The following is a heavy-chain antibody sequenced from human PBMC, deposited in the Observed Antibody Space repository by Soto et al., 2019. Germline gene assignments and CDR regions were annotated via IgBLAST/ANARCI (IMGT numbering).Heavy chain of an antibody. Sequence: PGGSLRLSCAASGFTFDTNGMTWVRQVPGKGLEWVSAISAGGGTTYYADPVKGRFTISRDNSKNMLYLQMNSLRAEDTAVYYCAKDPGTTYFDYWGQGTLVTVSS. V-gene: IGHV3-23*01. D-gene: IGHD1-1*01. CDR3: AKDPGTTYFDY. J-gene: IGHJ4*02. CDR2: ISAGGGTT. CDR1: GFTFDTNG.